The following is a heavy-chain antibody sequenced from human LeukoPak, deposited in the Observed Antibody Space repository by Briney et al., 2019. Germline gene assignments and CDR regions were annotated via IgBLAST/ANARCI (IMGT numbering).Heavy chain of an antibody. V-gene: IGHV4-34*01. CDR3: ARERIYYDSSGYYQAFDY. D-gene: IGHD3-22*01. Sequence: SETLSLTCAVYGESFSDYYWSWIRQPPGKGLEWIGEINHSGSTNYSPSLKSRVTISVNTSKNQFSLKLTSVTAADTAVYYCARERIYYDSSGYYQAFDYWGQGTLVTVSS. CDR2: INHSGST. CDR1: GESFSDYY. J-gene: IGHJ4*02.